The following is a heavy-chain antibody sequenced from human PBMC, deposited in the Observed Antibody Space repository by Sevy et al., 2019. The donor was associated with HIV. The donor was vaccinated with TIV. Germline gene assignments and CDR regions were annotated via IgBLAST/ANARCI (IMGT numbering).Heavy chain of an antibody. CDR3: ARSLNHYDSSGYQMGFDY. Sequence: SETLSLACTVSGGSFSGYYWSWIRQPPGKGLEWIGYIYDSGRTNYNPSLKSRVTISVDTSKKQFSLELNSVTAADTAVYYCARSLNHYDSSGYQMGFDYWGQGTLVTVSS. V-gene: IGHV4-59*01. CDR1: GGSFSGYY. J-gene: IGHJ4*02. D-gene: IGHD3-22*01. CDR2: IYDSGRT.